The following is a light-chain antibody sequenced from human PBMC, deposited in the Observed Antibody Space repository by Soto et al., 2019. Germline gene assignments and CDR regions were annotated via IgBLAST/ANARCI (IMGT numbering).Light chain of an antibody. CDR3: QQSGSSALS. CDR1: QSVSRSF. CDR2: GAY. V-gene: IGKV3-20*01. Sequence: EIVLTQSPGTLSLSPGERATLYCRASQSVSRSFLAWYQQKPGQAPRLLIYGAYSRATGIPERFSGSGSGTDFTLTISRLEPEDVSVYYLQQSGSSALSCGGGTKVEI. J-gene: IGKJ4*01.